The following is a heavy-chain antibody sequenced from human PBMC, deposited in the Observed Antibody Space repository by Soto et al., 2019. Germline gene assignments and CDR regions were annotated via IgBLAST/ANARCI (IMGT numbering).Heavy chain of an antibody. D-gene: IGHD3-22*01. CDR2: ISYDGSNK. CDR1: GFTFSSYA. J-gene: IGHJ4*02. V-gene: IGHV3-30-3*01. Sequence: QVQLVESGGGVVQPGRSLRLSCAASGFTFSSYAMHWVRQAPGKGLEWVAVISYDGSNKYYADSVKGRFTISRDNSKNTLYLQMTSLRAEDTAVYYCARGDYYDPVGYWGQGTLVTVSS. CDR3: ARGDYYDPVGY.